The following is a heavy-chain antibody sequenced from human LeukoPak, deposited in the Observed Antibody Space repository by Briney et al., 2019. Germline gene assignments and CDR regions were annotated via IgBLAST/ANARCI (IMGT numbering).Heavy chain of an antibody. J-gene: IGHJ3*02. Sequence: ASVRVSCKASGYTFTSYGLSWVRQAPGQGLEWMGWISANNGNTKYAQKVQGRVTMTTDTSTSTAYMELRSLRSDDTAMYYCARDLRPITMVRGVIIFDAFDIWGQGTMVTVSS. V-gene: IGHV1-18*01. CDR3: ARDLRPITMVRGVIIFDAFDI. CDR2: ISANNGNT. CDR1: GYTFTSYG. D-gene: IGHD3-10*01.